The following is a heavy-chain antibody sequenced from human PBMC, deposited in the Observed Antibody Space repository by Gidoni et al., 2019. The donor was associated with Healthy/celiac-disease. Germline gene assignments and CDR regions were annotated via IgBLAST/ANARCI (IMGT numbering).Heavy chain of an antibody. J-gene: IGHJ5*02. CDR1: GGTFSSYA. V-gene: IGHV1-69*04. CDR2: IIPILGIA. D-gene: IGHD2-15*01. Sequence: QVQLVQSGAEVKKPGSSVKVSCKASGGTFSSYALSWVRQAPGQGLEWMGRIIPILGIANYAQKFQGRVTITADKSTSTAYMELSSLRSEDTAVYYCARAVVRPENWFDPWGQGTLVTVSS. CDR3: ARAVVRPENWFDP.